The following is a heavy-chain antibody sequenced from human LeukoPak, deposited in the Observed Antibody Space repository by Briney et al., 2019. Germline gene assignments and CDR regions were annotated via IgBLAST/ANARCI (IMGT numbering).Heavy chain of an antibody. CDR1: GFTFNIDP. CDR3: ARRRGSYSFDY. CDR2: ITGSGDVT. D-gene: IGHD1-26*01. J-gene: IGHJ4*02. V-gene: IGHV3-23*01. Sequence: GGSLRLSCAASGFTFNIDPMSWVRQAPGKGLELVSAITGSGDVTSYADSVKGRFTISRDNAKNSLYLQMNSLRAEDTAVYYCARRRGSYSFDYWGQGTLVTVSS.